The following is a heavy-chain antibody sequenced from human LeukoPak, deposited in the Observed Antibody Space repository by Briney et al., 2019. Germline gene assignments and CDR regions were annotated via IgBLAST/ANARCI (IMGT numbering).Heavy chain of an antibody. D-gene: IGHD3-9*01. Sequence: SETLSLTCTVSGGSISGSYWSWLRQPPGKGLEWIGYIYYGGSTNYNASLKNRVTISVDAPKNQVSLQLNSLTAADTALYYCAATGPYYFHCWGQGTLVTVSS. CDR2: IYYGGST. V-gene: IGHV4-59*01. CDR3: AATGPYYFHC. CDR1: GGSISGSY. J-gene: IGHJ4*02.